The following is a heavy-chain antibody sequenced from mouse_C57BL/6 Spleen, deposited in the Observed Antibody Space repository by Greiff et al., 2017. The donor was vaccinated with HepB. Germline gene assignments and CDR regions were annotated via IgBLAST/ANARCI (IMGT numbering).Heavy chain of an antibody. Sequence: VQLQQSGPELVKPGDSVKISCKASGYSFTGYFMNWVMQSHGKSLEWIGRINPYNGDTFYNQKFKGKATLTVDKSSSTAHMELRSLTSEVSAVYYCARATTVLATGDYWGQGPPLTVSS. D-gene: IGHD1-1*01. CDR3: ARATTVLATGDY. CDR2: INPYNGDT. CDR1: GYSFTGYF. J-gene: IGHJ2*01. V-gene: IGHV1-20*01.